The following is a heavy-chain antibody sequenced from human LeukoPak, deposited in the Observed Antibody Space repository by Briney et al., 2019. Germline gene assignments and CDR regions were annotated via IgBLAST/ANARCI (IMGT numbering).Heavy chain of an antibody. D-gene: IGHD5-12*01. CDR2: IYSGGST. J-gene: IGHJ4*02. V-gene: IGHV3-66*02. Sequence: GGSLRLSCAASGFTVSSNYRCWVRQAPGKGLEWGSVIYSGGSTYYADSVKGRFTISRDNSNNTLYLQRNSLRAQDTAVYYCASGDDYDYDFCYWGQGALVTVSS. CDR1: GFTVSSNY. CDR3: ASGDDYDYDFCY.